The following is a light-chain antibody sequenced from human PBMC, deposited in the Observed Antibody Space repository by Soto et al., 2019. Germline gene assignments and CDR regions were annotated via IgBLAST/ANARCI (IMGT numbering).Light chain of an antibody. CDR2: GAS. Sequence: EIVLTQSPGTLSLSPGERATLSCRASQSVSNSYLAWYQQKPGQAPRLLIYGASSRATGIPDRFSGSGSGTDFALTISRLEPEDFAVYHCQQYGGSPWTFGRGTKVEIK. V-gene: IGKV3-20*01. J-gene: IGKJ1*01. CDR1: QSVSNSY. CDR3: QQYGGSPWT.